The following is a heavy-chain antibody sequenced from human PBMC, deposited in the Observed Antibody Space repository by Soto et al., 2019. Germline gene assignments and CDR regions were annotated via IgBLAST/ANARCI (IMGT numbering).Heavy chain of an antibody. V-gene: IGHV4-59*01. D-gene: IGHD3-10*01. CDR2: IYYSGST. CDR1: SGSISNYY. J-gene: IGHJ4*02. Sequence: PSETLSLTCTVSSGSISNYYWSWIRQPPGKGLEWIGCIYYSGSTSYNPSLKSRVTISVDSSKNHLSLKLSSVTEDTSTDTAYMELSSLRSEDTAVYYCATQLTENWGQGTLVTVS. CDR3: MELSSLRSEDTAVYYCATQLTEN.